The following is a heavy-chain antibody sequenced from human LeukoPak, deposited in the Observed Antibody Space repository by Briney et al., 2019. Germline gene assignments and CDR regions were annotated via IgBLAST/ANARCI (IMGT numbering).Heavy chain of an antibody. Sequence: ASVKVSCKASGYTFTSYDINWVRQATGQGLEWMGWMNPNSGNTGYAQKFQGRVTMTRNTSISTAYMELSRLRSDDTAVYYCPRDGFYCSSTSCYFDYWGQGTLVTVSS. J-gene: IGHJ4*02. CDR2: MNPNSGNT. CDR1: GYTFTSYD. D-gene: IGHD2-2*01. V-gene: IGHV1-8*01. CDR3: PRDGFYCSSTSCYFDY.